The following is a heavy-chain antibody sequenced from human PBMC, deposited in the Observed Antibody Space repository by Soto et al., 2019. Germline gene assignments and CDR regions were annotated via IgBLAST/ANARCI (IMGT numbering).Heavy chain of an antibody. CDR3: AREMLTRTGPQNFFGY. CDR1: GYTFTSYG. V-gene: IGHV1-18*01. Sequence: QVQLVQSEGEVRQPGASVKVSCRASGYTFTSYGIIWVRQAPGQGLEWMGYISPSSGVTRYAQNLQGSVTLTTDTSTTTAYMELRSLRSDDTAVYYCAREMLTRTGPQNFFGYWGLGALGTVSS. D-gene: IGHD3-9*01. J-gene: IGHJ4*02. CDR2: ISPSSGVT.